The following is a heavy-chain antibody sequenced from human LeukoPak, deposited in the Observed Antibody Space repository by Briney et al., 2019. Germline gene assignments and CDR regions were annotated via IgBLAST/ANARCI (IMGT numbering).Heavy chain of an antibody. J-gene: IGHJ4*02. D-gene: IGHD3-16*01. Sequence: SLIISWQGSGYSLTNYWIGWVRQMPGKGLEWMGIIYPGDSDTRYSPSFQGQVTISADKSISTAYLQWSSLKASDTAMYYCATLAFGDNSGYPDYWGQPTL. CDR1: GYSLTNYW. V-gene: IGHV5-51*01. CDR2: IYPGDSDT. CDR3: ATLAFGDNSGYPDY.